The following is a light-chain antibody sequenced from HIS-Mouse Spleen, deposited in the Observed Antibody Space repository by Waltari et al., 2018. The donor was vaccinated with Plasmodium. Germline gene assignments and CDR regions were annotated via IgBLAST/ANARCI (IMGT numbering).Light chain of an antibody. CDR3: QQNYNTWT. CDR1: QSISSY. CDR2: AAS. Sequence: DIQMTQSPSSLSASVGDRVTITCRASQSISSYLNWYQQKPGKAPKLLIYAASSLQSGVPSRFSGSGSGTDFTLTISSLQPEDFATYYCQQNYNTWTFGQGTKVENK. J-gene: IGKJ1*01. V-gene: IGKV1-39*01.